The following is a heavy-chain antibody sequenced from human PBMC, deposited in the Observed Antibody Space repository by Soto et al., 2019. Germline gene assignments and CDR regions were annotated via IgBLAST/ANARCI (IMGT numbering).Heavy chain of an antibody. D-gene: IGHD3-16*01. CDR3: AGDGGEDYIWGSYLDP. V-gene: IGHV1-69*08. CDR1: GGTFSSYT. Sequence: QVQLVQSGAEVKKPGSSVKVSCKASGGTFSSYTISWVRQAPGQGLEWMGRIIPILGIANYAQKFQGRVTITADKSTSTAYMELSSLRSEDTAVYYCAGDGGEDYIWGSYLDPWGQGTLVTVSS. J-gene: IGHJ5*02. CDR2: IIPILGIA.